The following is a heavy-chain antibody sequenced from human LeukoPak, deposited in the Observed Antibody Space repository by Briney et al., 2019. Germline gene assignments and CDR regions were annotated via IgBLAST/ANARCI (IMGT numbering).Heavy chain of an antibody. CDR1: GGSFSGYY. CDR2: INHSGST. V-gene: IGHV4-34*01. D-gene: IGHD5-18*01. CDR3: ARGGVKGYSYGPRGLGYYYYYMDV. Sequence: SETLSLTCGVYGGSFSGYYWNWIRQSPGKGLEWIGEINHSGSTNYNPSLKSRVTISVDTSKNQFSLKLSSVTAADTAVYYCARGGVKGYSYGPRGLGYYYYYMDVWGKGTTVTVSS. J-gene: IGHJ6*03.